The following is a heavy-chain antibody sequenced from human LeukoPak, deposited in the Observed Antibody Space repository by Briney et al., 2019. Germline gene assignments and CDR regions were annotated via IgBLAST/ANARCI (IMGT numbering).Heavy chain of an antibody. V-gene: IGHV3-7*01. J-gene: IGHJ4*02. CDR1: GFTFSSYW. CDR2: IKQDGSEK. CDR3: ARVAVRGYCSSTSCKVY. D-gene: IGHD2-2*01. Sequence: GGSLRLSXAASGFTFSSYWMSWVRQAPGKGLEWVANIKQDGSEKYYVDSVKGRFTISRDNAKNSLYLQMNSLRAEDTAVYYCARVAVRGYCSSTSCKVYWGQGTLVTVSS.